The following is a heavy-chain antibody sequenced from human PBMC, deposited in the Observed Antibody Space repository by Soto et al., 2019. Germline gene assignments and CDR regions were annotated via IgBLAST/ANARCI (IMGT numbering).Heavy chain of an antibody. V-gene: IGHV3-48*01. CDR3: ARDKLFYNEISGRPLNAFEV. Sequence: GGSLRLSCAASGFTFSSYWMNWVRQAPGKGLEWVSYISSSSSTIYYADSVKGRFTISRDNAKNSLYLQMDSLRAEDTAVYYCARDKLFYNEISGRPLNAFEVWGQGKMVTASS. CDR2: ISSSSSTI. J-gene: IGHJ3*01. D-gene: IGHD3-22*01. CDR1: GFTFSSYW.